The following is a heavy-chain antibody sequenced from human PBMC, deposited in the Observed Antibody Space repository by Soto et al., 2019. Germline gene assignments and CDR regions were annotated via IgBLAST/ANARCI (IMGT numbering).Heavy chain of an antibody. CDR1: GFTLSDHY. CDR2: SSNSGTFT. CDR3: ARSGDNYNVLDY. D-gene: IGHD1-1*01. J-gene: IGHJ4*02. V-gene: IGHV3-11*03. Sequence: GTLRLSCAASGFTLSDHYMSWMRQAPGKGLEWVSFSSNSGTFTKYADSVKGRFTISRDNAKNPLYLQINSLRGEDTASYFCARSGDNYNVLDYWGPGTPVTVSS.